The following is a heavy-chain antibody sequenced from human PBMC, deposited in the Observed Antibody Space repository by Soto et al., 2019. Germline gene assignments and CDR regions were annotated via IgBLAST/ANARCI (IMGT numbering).Heavy chain of an antibody. CDR1: GGSISSNNYY. Sequence: QLQLHESGPGLVKPSETLSLTCSVSGGSISSNNYYWGWIHQPPGKGLEWIGNIYYNGFTYYNPSLKSRVTISVDTSKNQFSLKLTSVTATDTAAYYCARQGDFWSGSGHFDYWGQGILVPVSS. J-gene: IGHJ4*02. V-gene: IGHV4-39*01. CDR3: ARQGDFWSGSGHFDY. D-gene: IGHD3-3*01. CDR2: IYYNGFT.